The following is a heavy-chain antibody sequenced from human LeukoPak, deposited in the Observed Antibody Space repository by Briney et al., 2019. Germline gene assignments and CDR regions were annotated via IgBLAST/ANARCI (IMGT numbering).Heavy chain of an antibody. CDR2: IFYSGST. J-gene: IGHJ4*02. D-gene: IGHD3-10*01. CDR3: ARGSTLIRGFDY. V-gene: IGHV4-31*03. Sequence: PSQTLSLTCTVSGGSITSGDYYWNWIRQHPEKSLEWIGYIFYSGSTYYNPSLKSRVTISVDTSKNQFSLKLSSVTAADTAVYYCARGSTLIRGFDYWGQGTLVTVSS. CDR1: GGSITSGDYY.